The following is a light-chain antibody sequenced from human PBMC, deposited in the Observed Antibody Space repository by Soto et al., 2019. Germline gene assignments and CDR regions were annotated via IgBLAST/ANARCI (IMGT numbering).Light chain of an antibody. CDR3: HQYDNAPQT. Sequence: EIVLMQSPGTLSLSPGERATLSCRASQTLRRTYIAWYQQKPGQAPRVLIYGASKRATGIPDRFSGSGSGTDFSLTVSRLEPEDFAVYYCHQYDNAPQTYGQGTKVDIK. CDR1: QTLRRTY. V-gene: IGKV3-20*01. J-gene: IGKJ2*01. CDR2: GAS.